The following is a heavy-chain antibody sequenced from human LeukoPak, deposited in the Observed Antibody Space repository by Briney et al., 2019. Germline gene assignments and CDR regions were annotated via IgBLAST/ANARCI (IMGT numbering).Heavy chain of an antibody. CDR1: GGSISSYY. V-gene: IGHV4-59*01. CDR3: ARTGDGYNYYNYYYMDV. J-gene: IGHJ6*03. Sequence: SETLSLTCTVSGGSISSYYWSSIRQPPGKGLEWLGYIYYSVRTNYNPSLKSRVTISVDMPNNQFSLKMSSVTAADTAVYYCARTGDGYNYYNYYYMDVWGKGTTVTVTS. CDR2: IYYSVRT. D-gene: IGHD5-24*01.